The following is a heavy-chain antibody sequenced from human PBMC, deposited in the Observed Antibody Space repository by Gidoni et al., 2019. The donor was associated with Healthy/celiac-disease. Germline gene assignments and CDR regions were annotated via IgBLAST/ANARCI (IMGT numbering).Heavy chain of an antibody. Sequence: QVQLVQSGAEVKKPGASVKVSCKASGYTFTSYGISWVRQAPGQGLEWMGWISAYNGNTNYAQKLQGRVTMTTDTSTSTAYMELRSLRSDDTAVYYCARDILRAYGVLQGYYYYGMDVWGQGTTVTVSS. CDR3: ARDILRAYGVLQGYYYYGMDV. J-gene: IGHJ6*02. CDR1: GYTFTSYG. CDR2: ISAYNGNT. V-gene: IGHV1-18*01. D-gene: IGHD2-21*01.